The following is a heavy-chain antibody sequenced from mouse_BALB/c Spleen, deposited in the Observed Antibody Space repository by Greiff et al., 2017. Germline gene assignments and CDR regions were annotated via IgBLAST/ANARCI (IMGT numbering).Heavy chain of an antibody. CDR3: ARVLLRGAMDY. CDR2: ISDGGSYT. V-gene: IGHV5-4*02. Sequence: EVKLMESGGGLVKPGGSLKLSCAASGFTFSDYYMYWVRQTPEKRLEWVATISDGGSYTYYPDSVKGRFTISRDNAKNNLYLQMSSLKSEDTAMYYCARVLLRGAMDYWGQGTSVTVSS. D-gene: IGHD1-1*01. CDR1: GFTFSDYY. J-gene: IGHJ4*01.